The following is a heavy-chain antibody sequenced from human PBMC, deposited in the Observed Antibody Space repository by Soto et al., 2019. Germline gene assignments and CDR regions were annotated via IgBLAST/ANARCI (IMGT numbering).Heavy chain of an antibody. CDR3: ARAGYSYGQYYFDY. CDR2: IIPIFGTA. J-gene: IGHJ4*02. V-gene: IGHV1-69*01. D-gene: IGHD5-18*01. Sequence: QVQLVQSGAEVKKPGSSVKVSCKASGGTFSRYAISWVRQAPGQGLEWMGGIIPIFGTANYAQKFQGRVTITADESTSTAYMELSSLRSEDTAVYYCARAGYSYGQYYFDYWGQGTLVTVSS. CDR1: GGTFSRYA.